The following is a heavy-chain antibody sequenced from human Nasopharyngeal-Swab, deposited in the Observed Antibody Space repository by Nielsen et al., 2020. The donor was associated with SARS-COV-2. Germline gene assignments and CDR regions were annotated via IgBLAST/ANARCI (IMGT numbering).Heavy chain of an antibody. CDR3: ARLQPDYGGKYNWFDP. D-gene: IGHD4-23*01. V-gene: IGHV5-51*01. Sequence: GESLKISCKGSGYSFTSYWLGWVLQMPGKALEWMGIIYPGDSDTRYSPSFQGQVTISADKSISTAYLQWSSLKASDTAMYYCARLQPDYGGKYNWFDPWGQGTLVTVSS. J-gene: IGHJ5*02. CDR2: IYPGDSDT. CDR1: GYSFTSYW.